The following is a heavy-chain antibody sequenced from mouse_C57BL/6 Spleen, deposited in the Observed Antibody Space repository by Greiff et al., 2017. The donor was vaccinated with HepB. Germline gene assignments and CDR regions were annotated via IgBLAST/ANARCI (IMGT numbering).Heavy chain of an antibody. Sequence: QVQLQLPGAELVKPGASVKLSCKASGYTFTSYWMHWVKQRPGQGLEWIGMIHPNSGSTNYNEKFKSKATLTVDKSSSTAYMQLRSLTSEDSAVYYCARDYSNYEWYFDVWGTGTTVTVSS. CDR2: IHPNSGST. D-gene: IGHD2-5*01. J-gene: IGHJ1*03. CDR3: ARDYSNYEWYFDV. CDR1: GYTFTSYW. V-gene: IGHV1-64*01.